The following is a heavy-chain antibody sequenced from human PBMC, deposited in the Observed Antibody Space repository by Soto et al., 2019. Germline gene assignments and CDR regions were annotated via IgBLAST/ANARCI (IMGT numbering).Heavy chain of an antibody. V-gene: IGHV4-31*03. J-gene: IGHJ3*02. CDR2: IYYTGST. CDR1: GGFISSGGYY. Sequence: PSETLSLTCTVSGGFISSGGYYWSWIRQHPGKGLEWIGYIYYTGSTSYNPSLKSRVTMSVDTSKNQFSLKLTSVTAADTAVYYCAKPKTWGYTQDAFDIWGRGTMVTVSS. D-gene: IGHD5-18*01. CDR3: AKPKTWGYTQDAFDI.